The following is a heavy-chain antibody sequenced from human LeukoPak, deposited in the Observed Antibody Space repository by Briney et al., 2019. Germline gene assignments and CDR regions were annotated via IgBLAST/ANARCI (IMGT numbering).Heavy chain of an antibody. J-gene: IGHJ4*02. CDR3: ARDRAWNYFDY. CDR2: IPNDGSRK. V-gene: IGHV3-30*03. CDR1: GFTFSRHG. D-gene: IGHD3-3*01. Sequence: SLRLSCAPSGFTFSRHGMHWVRQAPGKGLEWVAIIPNDGSRKYYAHSVEGRFTISRDNSKNTLYLQMDSLGAEDTAVYYCARDRAWNYFDYWGQGTLVTVSS.